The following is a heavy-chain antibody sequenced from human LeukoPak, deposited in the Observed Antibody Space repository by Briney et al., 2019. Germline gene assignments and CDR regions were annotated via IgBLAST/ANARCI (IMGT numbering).Heavy chain of an antibody. CDR2: IYYSGST. CDR3: ARDSPYYYGSGSATYYMDV. D-gene: IGHD3-10*01. Sequence: PGGSLRLSCAASGFTFSSYGMSWVRQAPGKGLEWIGYIYYSGSTNYNPSLKSRVTISVDTSKNQFSLKLSSVTAADTAVYYCARDSPYYYGSGSATYYMDVWGKGTTVTISS. V-gene: IGHV4-59*01. J-gene: IGHJ6*03. CDR1: GFTFSSYG.